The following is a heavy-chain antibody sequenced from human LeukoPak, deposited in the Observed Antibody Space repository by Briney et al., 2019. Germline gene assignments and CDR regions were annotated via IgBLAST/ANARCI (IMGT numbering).Heavy chain of an antibody. D-gene: IGHD3-10*01. Sequence: ASVKVSCKASGYTFTSYGISWVRQAPGQGLEWMGWISAYNGNTNYAQKFQGRVTITADKSTSTAYMELSSLRSEDTAVYYCARDPSYYYGSGSYLLGYWGQGTLVTVSS. CDR3: ARDPSYYYGSGSYLLGY. CDR2: ISAYNGNT. CDR1: GYTFTSYG. V-gene: IGHV1-18*01. J-gene: IGHJ4*02.